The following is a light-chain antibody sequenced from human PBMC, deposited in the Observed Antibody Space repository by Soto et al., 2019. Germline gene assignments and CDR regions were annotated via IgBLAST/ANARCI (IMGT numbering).Light chain of an antibody. CDR3: SSYTSSSTRV. Sequence: QSVLTQPASVSGSPGQSITISCTGTSSDVGGYNYVSWYQQHPGKAPKLMIYDVSNRPSRVSNRFSGSKSGNTASLSISGLQAEDEADYYCSSYTSSSTRVFGTGTKVTVL. V-gene: IGLV2-14*01. J-gene: IGLJ1*01. CDR2: DVS. CDR1: SSDVGGYNY.